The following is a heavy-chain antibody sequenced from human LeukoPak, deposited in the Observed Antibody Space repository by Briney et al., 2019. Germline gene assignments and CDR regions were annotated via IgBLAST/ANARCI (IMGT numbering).Heavy chain of an antibody. CDR2: ISGSGGST. J-gene: IGHJ4*02. D-gene: IGHD6-13*01. Sequence: GWSLRLSCAASGFTFSSYAMRWVRQAPGKGLEWVSAISGSGGSTYYADSVKGRFTISRDNSKNTLYLQMNSLRAEDTAVYYCAKDRVRTAAAGPDYWGQGTLVTVSS. V-gene: IGHV3-23*01. CDR3: AKDRVRTAAAGPDY. CDR1: GFTFSSYA.